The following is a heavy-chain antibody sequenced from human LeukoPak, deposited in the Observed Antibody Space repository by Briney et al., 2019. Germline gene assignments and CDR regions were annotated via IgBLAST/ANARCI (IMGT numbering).Heavy chain of an antibody. Sequence: GGSLRLSCAASGFTFSSYSMNWARQAPGKGLEWVSSISSSSSYIYYADSVKGRFTISRDNAKNSLYLQMNSLRAEDTAVYYCARGNSRGLGAFDIWGQGTMVTVSS. CDR3: ARGNSRGLGAFDI. V-gene: IGHV3-21*01. D-gene: IGHD2/OR15-2a*01. J-gene: IGHJ3*02. CDR2: ISSSSSYI. CDR1: GFTFSSYS.